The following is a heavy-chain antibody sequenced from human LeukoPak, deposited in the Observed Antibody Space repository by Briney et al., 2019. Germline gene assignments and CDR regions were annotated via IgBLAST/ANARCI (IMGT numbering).Heavy chain of an antibody. CDR2: IYYSGST. CDR1: GGSISSSSYY. D-gene: IGHD3-10*01. V-gene: IGHV4-39*07. Sequence: SETLSLTCTVSGGSISSSSYYWGWIRQPPGKGLEWIGSIYYSGSTYYNPSLKSRVTISVDTSKNQFSLKLSSVTAADTAVYYCARPGSAFRGYFDYWGQGTLVTVSS. J-gene: IGHJ4*02. CDR3: ARPGSAFRGYFDY.